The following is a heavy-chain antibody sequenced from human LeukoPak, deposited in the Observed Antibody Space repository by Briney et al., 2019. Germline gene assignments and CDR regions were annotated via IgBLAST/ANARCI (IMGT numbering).Heavy chain of an antibody. Sequence: GGSLRLSXAASGYTFDSYGMNWIRQAQGKGLEWISSISSSSTYIYYADSVKGRFTISRDNAKNSLYLHMNSLRAEDTAVYYCARAYCSSTRCSYYFDSWGQGTLVTVSS. V-gene: IGHV3-21*01. CDR1: GYTFDSYG. CDR2: ISSSSTYI. CDR3: ARAYCSSTRCSYYFDS. J-gene: IGHJ4*02. D-gene: IGHD2-2*01.